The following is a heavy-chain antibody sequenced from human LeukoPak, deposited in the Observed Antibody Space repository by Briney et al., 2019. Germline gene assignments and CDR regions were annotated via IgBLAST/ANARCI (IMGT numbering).Heavy chain of an antibody. Sequence: TGGSLRLSCAASGFTVGNNYMNWFRQPPGKGLEWVSLIYSGGRTNYADSVTGRFTITIDKSNNNMNIQMRMMRVEDTAAYDCDCDPPQRPASVSGAWGQGTPVTVSS. V-gene: IGHV3-53*01. J-gene: IGHJ5*02. CDR2: IYSGGRT. D-gene: IGHD6-25*01. CDR1: GFTVGNNY. CDR3: DCDPPQRPASVSGA.